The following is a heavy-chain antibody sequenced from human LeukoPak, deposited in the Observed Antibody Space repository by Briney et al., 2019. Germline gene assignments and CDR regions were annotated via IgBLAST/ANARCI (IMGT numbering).Heavy chain of an antibody. D-gene: IGHD2-2*01. CDR2: INSDASDT. J-gene: IGHJ4*02. CDR3: ARICSSTDCLIPD. Sequence: GGSLRLSCAASGFTFSRHWMHWVRQAPGKGLVWISRINSDASDTNYADFVKGRFTISRDNAKNTVYLQINSLRDEDTAVYYCARICSSTDCLIPDWGQGTLVTVSS. CDR1: GFTFSRHW. V-gene: IGHV3-74*01.